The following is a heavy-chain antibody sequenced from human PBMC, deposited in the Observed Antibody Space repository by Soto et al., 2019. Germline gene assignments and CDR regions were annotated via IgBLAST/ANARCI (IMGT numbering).Heavy chain of an antibody. CDR2: INTDGSST. Sequence: GGSLRLSCAASGFTFSSYWMHWVRQVPGKGLVWVSRINTDGSSTNYADSVKGRFAISRDNAKNTLYLQMNSLRAEDTAVYYCARSPGGYYIDWGQGTMVTVSS. CDR3: ARSPGGYYID. J-gene: IGHJ3*01. V-gene: IGHV3-74*01. CDR1: GFTFSSYW. D-gene: IGHD3-9*01.